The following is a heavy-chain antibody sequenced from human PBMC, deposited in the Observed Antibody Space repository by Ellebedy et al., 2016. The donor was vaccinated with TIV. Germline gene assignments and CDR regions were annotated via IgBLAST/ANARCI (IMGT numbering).Heavy chain of an antibody. V-gene: IGHV3-23*01. D-gene: IGHD3-10*01. J-gene: IGHJ4*02. Sequence: GGSLRLSXAASGFTFNTYDMGWVRQAPGKGLEWVSSITDSGGTTYYADSVKGRFTISRDNSKNTLFLQMNSLRAEDTALYYCAKDIGYGSGSFDYWGQGTLVTVSS. CDR3: AKDIGYGSGSFDY. CDR2: ITDSGGTT. CDR1: GFTFNTYD.